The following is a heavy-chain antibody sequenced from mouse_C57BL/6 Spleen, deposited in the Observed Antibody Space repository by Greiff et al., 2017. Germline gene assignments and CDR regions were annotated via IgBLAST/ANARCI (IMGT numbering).Heavy chain of an antibody. V-gene: IGHV5-4*03. D-gene: IGHD1-1*01. CDR2: ISDGGSYT. CDR1: GFTFSSYA. Sequence: EVKLVESGGGLVKPGGSLKLSCAASGFTFSSYAMSWVRQTPEKRLEWVATISDGGSYTYYPDNVKGRFTISRDNAKKYLYLQMSHLKSEDTAMYYCARRYYGSSWYFDVWGTGTTVTVSS. CDR3: ARRYYGSSWYFDV. J-gene: IGHJ1*03.